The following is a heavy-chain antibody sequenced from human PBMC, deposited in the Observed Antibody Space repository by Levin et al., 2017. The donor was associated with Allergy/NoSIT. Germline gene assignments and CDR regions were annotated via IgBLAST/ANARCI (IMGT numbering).Heavy chain of an antibody. CDR3: AKGLNWGSPNTFDY. CDR1: GFTFGDYA. J-gene: IGHJ4*02. V-gene: IGHV3-9*01. CDR2: INWNRDKI. Sequence: PGGSLRLSCAASGFTFGDYAMHWVRQAPGKGLEWVSGINWNRDKIGYADSVRARFTISRDNAKNSLYLQMNSLGPEDTALYDCAKGLNWGSPNTFDYWGQGHLVTPSS. D-gene: IGHD7-27*01.